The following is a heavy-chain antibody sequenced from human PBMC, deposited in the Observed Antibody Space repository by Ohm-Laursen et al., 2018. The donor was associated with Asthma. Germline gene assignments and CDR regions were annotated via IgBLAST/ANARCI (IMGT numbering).Heavy chain of an antibody. J-gene: IGHJ3*02. V-gene: IGHV3-53*01. CDR3: AISLTTPGAFDI. CDR1: GFIVSTKF. Sequence: SLRLSCTASGFIVSTKFMIWVRQAPGKGLDWVSVIFGSTGTNYADSVKGRFTISRDNSKYTIYLQMNSLRAEDTAVYYCAISLTTPGAFDIWGQGTMITVSS. CDR2: IFGSTGT. D-gene: IGHD1/OR15-1a*01.